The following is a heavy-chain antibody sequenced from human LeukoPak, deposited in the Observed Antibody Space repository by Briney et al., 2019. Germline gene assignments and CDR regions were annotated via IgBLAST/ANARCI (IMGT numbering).Heavy chain of an antibody. J-gene: IGHJ4*02. CDR1: GFTFDDYA. D-gene: IGHD6-19*01. CDR2: ISWNSGSI. Sequence: GGSLRLSCAASGFTFDDYAMHWVRQAPGKGLEWVSGISWNSGSIGYADSVKGRFTISRDNAKNSLYLQMNSLRAEDTALYYCATTSSGWGQGTLVTVSS. CDR3: ATTSSG. V-gene: IGHV3-9*01.